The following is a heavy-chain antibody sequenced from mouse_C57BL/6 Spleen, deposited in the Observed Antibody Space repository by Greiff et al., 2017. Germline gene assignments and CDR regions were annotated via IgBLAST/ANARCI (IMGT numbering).Heavy chain of an antibody. Sequence: QVQLQQSGPGLVQPSQSLSITCTVSGFSLTSYGVHWVRQSPGKGLEWLGVIWSGGSTDYNAAFISRLSISKDNSKSQVFFKMNSLQADDTARYYCARKGDYYYFDYWGQGTTLTVSS. J-gene: IGHJ2*01. D-gene: IGHD1-1*01. CDR2: IWSGGST. CDR3: ARKGDYYYFDY. V-gene: IGHV2-2*01. CDR1: GFSLTSYG.